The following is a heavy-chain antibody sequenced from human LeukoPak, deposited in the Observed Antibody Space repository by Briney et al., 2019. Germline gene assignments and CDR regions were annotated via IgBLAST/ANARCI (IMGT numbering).Heavy chain of an antibody. CDR3: ASTQVVAYYFDY. D-gene: IGHD2-15*01. J-gene: IGHJ4*02. CDR2: IIPILGIA. V-gene: IGHV1-69*04. Sequence: SVKVSCKASGGTFSSYAISWVRQAPGQGVEWMGRIIPILGIANYAQKFQGRVTITADKSTSTAYMELSSLRSEDTAVYYCASTQVVAYYFDYWGQGTLVTVSS. CDR1: GGTFSSYA.